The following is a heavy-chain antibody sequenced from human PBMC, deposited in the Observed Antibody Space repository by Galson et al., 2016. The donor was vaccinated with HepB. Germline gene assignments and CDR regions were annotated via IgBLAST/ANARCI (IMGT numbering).Heavy chain of an antibody. V-gene: IGHV1-18*01. D-gene: IGHD5-12*01. CDR2: IDPYKGKT. J-gene: IGHJ4*02. CDR3: ARGGYSGYGHFDC. Sequence: SVKVSCKASGYTFTNFGISWVRQAPGQGPEWMGWIDPYKGKTIYIQKLQGRVTMTTDTSTNTAYMELRSLRFDDTAVYYCARGGYSGYGHFDCWGQGTRVTCSS. CDR1: GYTFTNFG.